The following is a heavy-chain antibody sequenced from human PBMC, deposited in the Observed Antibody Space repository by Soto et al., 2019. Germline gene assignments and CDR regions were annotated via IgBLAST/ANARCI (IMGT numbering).Heavy chain of an antibody. CDR1: GFTFSSYA. D-gene: IGHD6-13*01. CDR3: AKGGASSSFDY. J-gene: IGHJ4*02. Sequence: GGSLRLSCTASGFTFSSYAMSWVRQAPGKGLEWASTISYSGGSKYYADSVKGRFTISRDNSKNTLFLQMNSLTAEDTAVYYCAKGGASSSFDYWGQGTLVTVSS. V-gene: IGHV3-23*01. CDR2: ISYSGGSK.